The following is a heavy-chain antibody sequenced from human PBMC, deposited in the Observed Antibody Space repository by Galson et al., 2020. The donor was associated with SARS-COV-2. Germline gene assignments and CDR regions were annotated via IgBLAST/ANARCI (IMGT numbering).Heavy chain of an antibody. CDR2: IRYDGSNK. D-gene: IGHD1-26*01. Sequence: GESLKISCAASGFTFSSYGMHWVRQAPGKGLEWVAFIRYDGSNKYYADSVKGRFTISRDNSKNTLYLQMNSLRAEDTTVYYCAKIGYSGSYFWARNDYWGQGTLVTVSS. CDR1: GFTFSSYG. CDR3: AKIGYSGSYFWARNDY. J-gene: IGHJ4*02. V-gene: IGHV3-30*02.